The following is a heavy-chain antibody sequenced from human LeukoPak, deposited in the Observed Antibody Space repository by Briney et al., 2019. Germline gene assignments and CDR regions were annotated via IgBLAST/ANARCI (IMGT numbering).Heavy chain of an antibody. CDR1: GYTFTGYY. Sequence: ASVKVSCKASGYTFTGYYMHWVRQAPGQGLEWMGWINAGNGYTRYSQKFQGRVTMTRDTSASTVYMQLRSLRSEDTAVYYCARGANYYDSSGSSNWLDPWGRGTLVTVSS. CDR2: INAGNGYT. V-gene: IGHV1/OR15-3*02. D-gene: IGHD3-22*01. CDR3: ARGANYYDSSGSSNWLDP. J-gene: IGHJ5*02.